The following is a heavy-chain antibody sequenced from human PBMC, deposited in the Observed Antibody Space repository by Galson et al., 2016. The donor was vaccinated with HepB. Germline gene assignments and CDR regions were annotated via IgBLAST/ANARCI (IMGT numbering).Heavy chain of an antibody. D-gene: IGHD3-16*01. V-gene: IGHV3-21*01. CDR3: ARPPEGDRRYFDL. Sequence: SLRLSCAASGFTFSNYAMSWVRQAPGKGLEWVSSISLGSDYIYYADSLKGRFTISRDNAKNSLYLQMNSLRAEDTAVYYCARPPEGDRRYFDLWGRGTLVTVSS. CDR2: ISLGSDYI. CDR1: GFTFSNYA. J-gene: IGHJ2*01.